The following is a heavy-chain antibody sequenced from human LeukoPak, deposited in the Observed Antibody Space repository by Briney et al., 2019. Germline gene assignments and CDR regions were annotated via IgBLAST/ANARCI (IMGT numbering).Heavy chain of an antibody. CDR2: ISGGGYST. CDR1: GFIFSSYA. J-gene: IGHJ4*02. CDR3: TRTRQQWLPNPY. D-gene: IGHD6-19*01. V-gene: IGHV3-23*01. Sequence: GGSLRLSCAASGFIFSSYAMSWVRQAPGKGLEWVSAISGGGYSTYYADSVKGRFTISRDNSKYTLYLQMNSLRAEDTAVYYCTRTRQQWLPNPYWGQGTLVTVSS.